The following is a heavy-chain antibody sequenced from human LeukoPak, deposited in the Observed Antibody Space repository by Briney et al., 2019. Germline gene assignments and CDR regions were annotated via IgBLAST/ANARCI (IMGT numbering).Heavy chain of an antibody. CDR2: INHSGST. J-gene: IGHJ4*02. CDR1: GGCFSGYY. CDR3: ARGRTWRRYYDSSGYYSDY. Sequence: SETLSLTCAVYGGCFSGYYWSWIRQPPGKGLEWIGEINHSGSTNYNPSLKSRVTISVDTSKNQFSLKLSSVTAADTAVYYCARGRTWRRYYDSSGYYSDYWGQGTLVTVSS. D-gene: IGHD3-22*01. V-gene: IGHV4-34*01.